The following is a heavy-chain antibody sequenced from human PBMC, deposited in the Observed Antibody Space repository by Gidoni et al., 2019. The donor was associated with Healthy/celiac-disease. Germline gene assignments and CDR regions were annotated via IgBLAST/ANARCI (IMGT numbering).Heavy chain of an antibody. V-gene: IGHV1-69*09. CDR1: GGTFSSYA. CDR3: ARDRSGSSDY. J-gene: IGHJ4*02. D-gene: IGHD1-26*01. CDR2: IIPILGIA. Sequence: QVHLVQSGAEVKKPWSSVKVSCQASGGTFSSYAISWVRQAPGQGLEWMGRIIPILGIANYEQKFQGRVTSTADKSTSTAYMELSSLRSEDTAGYYCARDRSGSSDYWGQGTLVTVSS.